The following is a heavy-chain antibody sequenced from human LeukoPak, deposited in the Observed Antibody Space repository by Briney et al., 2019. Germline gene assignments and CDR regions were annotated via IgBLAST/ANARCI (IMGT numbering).Heavy chain of an antibody. CDR1: GGTFSSYA. J-gene: IGHJ4*02. CDR2: INPNSGGT. D-gene: IGHD1-26*01. V-gene: IGHV1-2*02. CDR3: ARDMGELLGLDY. Sequence: ASVKVSCKASGGTFSSYAISWVRQAPGQGLEWMGWINPNSGGTNYAQKFQGRVTMTRDTSISTAYMELSRLRSDDTAVYYCARDMGELLGLDYWGQGTLVTVSS.